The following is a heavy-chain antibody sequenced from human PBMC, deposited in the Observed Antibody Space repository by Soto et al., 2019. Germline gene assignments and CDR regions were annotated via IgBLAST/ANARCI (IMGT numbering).Heavy chain of an antibody. V-gene: IGHV1-69*02. Sequence: QVQLVQSGAEVKKPGSSVKVSCKASGGTFSSYTISWVRQAPGQGLEWMGRIIPILGIANYAQKFQGRVTITADKSTSTAYMELSSLRSEDTAVYYCASNDCSGGSGYQGFGYWGQGTLVTVSS. D-gene: IGHD2-15*01. J-gene: IGHJ4*02. CDR3: ASNDCSGGSGYQGFGY. CDR1: GGTFSSYT. CDR2: IIPILGIA.